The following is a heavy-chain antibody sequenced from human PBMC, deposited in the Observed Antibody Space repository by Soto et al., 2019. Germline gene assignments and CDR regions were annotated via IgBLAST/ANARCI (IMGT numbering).Heavy chain of an antibody. CDR3: ARVVPGAEAWFGP. J-gene: IGHJ5*02. D-gene: IGHD2-2*01. CDR2: ISLYSDGT. V-gene: IGHV1-18*01. Sequence: GASVNVSCKPSGYTFSNYGITWVRQAPGQPLEWLGWISLYSDGTNYAQKFQGRVSMTTDASTTTAYMELRSLRSDDTAVYYCARVVPGAEAWFGPWGQGTLVTVSS. CDR1: GYTFSNYG.